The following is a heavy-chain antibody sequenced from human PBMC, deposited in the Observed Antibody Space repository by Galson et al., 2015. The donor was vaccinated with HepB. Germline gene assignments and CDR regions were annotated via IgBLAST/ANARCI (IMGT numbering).Heavy chain of an antibody. V-gene: IGHV3-33*08. CDR1: GFTFSSYA. CDR2: IWYDGSNK. J-gene: IGHJ6*02. D-gene: IGHD3-10*01. CDR3: ARWSGGSGSYYSVFSYYCMDV. Sequence: SLRLSCAASGFTFSSYAMNWVRQAPGKGLEWVAVIWYDGSNKYYADSVKGRFTISRDNSKNTLYLQMNSLRAEDTAVYYCARWSGGSGSYYSVFSYYCMDVWGHATPVPVSS.